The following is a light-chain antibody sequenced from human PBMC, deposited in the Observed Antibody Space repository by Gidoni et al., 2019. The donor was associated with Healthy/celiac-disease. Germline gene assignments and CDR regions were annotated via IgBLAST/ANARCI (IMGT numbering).Light chain of an antibody. CDR3: RQDYNYPRT. CDR1: QGIRND. Sequence: AIQMTQSPSSLSASVGDRVTITCRASQGIRNDLGWYQQKPGKAPKLLIYAASSLQSGVPSRFSGGGSGTDFTLTISSLQPEDFATYYCRQDYNYPRTFGQGTKLEIK. J-gene: IGKJ2*01. CDR2: AAS. V-gene: IGKV1-6*01.